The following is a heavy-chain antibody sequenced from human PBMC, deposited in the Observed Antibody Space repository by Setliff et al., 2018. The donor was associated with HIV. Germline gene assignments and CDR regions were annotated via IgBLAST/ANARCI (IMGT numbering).Heavy chain of an antibody. D-gene: IGHD1-26*01. Sequence: PGESLKISCKGSGYSFTSYWIGWVRQMPGKGLEWVGAVYPGDSDVRYSPSFQGQVTISADKSITTAYLQWTTLKAPDTAMYYCTRGGTTTTSRSFDLWGQGTLVTVSS. CDR2: VYPGDSDV. CDR1: GYSFTSYW. CDR3: TRGGTTTTSRSFDL. J-gene: IGHJ3*01. V-gene: IGHV5-51*01.